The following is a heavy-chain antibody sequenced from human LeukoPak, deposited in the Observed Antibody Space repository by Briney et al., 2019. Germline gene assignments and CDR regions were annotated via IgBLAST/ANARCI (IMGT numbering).Heavy chain of an antibody. D-gene: IGHD1-26*01. Sequence: GGSLRLSCAASGFTFSSYAMSWVRQAPGEGLEWVSSIIGSGGGTYYTDSVKGRFTISRDNSKNTLYLQMNSLRTEDTAVYYCAKDFVPRGGSYFPGFDYWGQGTLVIVSS. V-gene: IGHV3-23*01. J-gene: IGHJ4*02. CDR3: AKDFVPRGGSYFPGFDY. CDR2: IIGSGGGT. CDR1: GFTFSSYA.